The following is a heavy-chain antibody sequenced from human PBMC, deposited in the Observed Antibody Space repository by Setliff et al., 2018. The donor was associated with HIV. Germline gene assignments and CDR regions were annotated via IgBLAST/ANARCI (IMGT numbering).Heavy chain of an antibody. CDR3: VKEFEDLSGAY. D-gene: IGHD3-10*01. CDR1: GFTFSRYG. V-gene: IGHV3-30*04. J-gene: IGHJ4*02. Sequence: GGSLRLSCAASGFTFSRYGMHWVRQAPGKGLEWVAFISYDGSKKYDADFVKGRFTISRDNFRNTLYLQMSSLRVDDTAVYYCVKEFEDLSGAYWGQGTLVTVSS. CDR2: ISYDGSKK.